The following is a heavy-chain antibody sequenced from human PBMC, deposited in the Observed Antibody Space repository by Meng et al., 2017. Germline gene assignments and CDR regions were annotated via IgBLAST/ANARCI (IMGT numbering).Heavy chain of an antibody. CDR3: ARGSSSYFGMDV. D-gene: IGHD6-6*01. Sequence: ASVKVSCKASGYTFTDYYIHWVRQAPGQGLEWMGRINPNNGDTNYAQKFQGRVTMTRDTSISTAYMELSSLRSDGTAVYFCARGSSSYFGMDVWGQGTTVTVSS. CDR1: GYTFTDYY. CDR2: INPNNGDT. J-gene: IGHJ6*02. V-gene: IGHV1-2*06.